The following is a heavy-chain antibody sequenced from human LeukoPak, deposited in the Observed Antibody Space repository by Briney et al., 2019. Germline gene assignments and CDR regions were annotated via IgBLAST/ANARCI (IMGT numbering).Heavy chain of an antibody. D-gene: IGHD4-23*01. Sequence: GGPLRLSCAGSGFTFSNYWMHWVRQVPGEGLVWVSRIDPDASASTYADSVKGRFTISRDNAKNTLWLQMNSLRADDTAVYYCAGVRAGGNRAFDVWGQGTVVAVSS. CDR2: IDPDASAS. CDR1: GFTFSNYW. J-gene: IGHJ3*01. CDR3: AGVRAGGNRAFDV. V-gene: IGHV3-74*01.